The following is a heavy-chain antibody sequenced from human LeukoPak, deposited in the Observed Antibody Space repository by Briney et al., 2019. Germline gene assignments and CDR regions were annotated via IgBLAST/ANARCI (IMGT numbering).Heavy chain of an antibody. J-gene: IGHJ6*03. CDR2: ISWNSGSI. Sequence: GRSLRLSCAASGFTFDDYAMHWVRQAPGKGTEWVSGISWNSGSIGYADSVKGRFTISRDNAKNSLYLQMNSLRAEDMALYYCAKGGYYYYYMDVWGKGTTVTVSS. V-gene: IGHV3-9*03. CDR3: AKGGYYYYYMDV. CDR1: GFTFDDYA.